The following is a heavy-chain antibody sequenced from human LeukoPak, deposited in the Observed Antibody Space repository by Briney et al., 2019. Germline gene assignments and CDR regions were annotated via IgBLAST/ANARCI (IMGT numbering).Heavy chain of an antibody. CDR2: MNPNSGNT. V-gene: IGHV1-8*01. Sequence: ASVKVSCKASGYTFTSYDINWGRQATGQGLEWMGWMNPNSGNTGYAQKFQGRVTITSNTSISTAYMELSSLRSEDTAVYYCAGFDIVVVPAAINPPYYYMDVWGKGTTVTVSS. D-gene: IGHD2-2*02. J-gene: IGHJ6*03. CDR3: AGFDIVVVPAAINPPYYYMDV. CDR1: GYTFTSYD.